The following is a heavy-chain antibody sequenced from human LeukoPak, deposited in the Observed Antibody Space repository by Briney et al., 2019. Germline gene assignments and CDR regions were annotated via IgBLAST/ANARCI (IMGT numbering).Heavy chain of an antibody. CDR1: GFTVSSNY. Sequence: GGSLRLSCAASGFTVSSNYISWVRQAPGKGLEWVSVIYCGGSTYYADSVKGRFTISRDNSKNTLYLQMNSLRAEDTAVYYCARDAYGGSYYNPLDYWGQGTRVAVSS. J-gene: IGHJ4*02. V-gene: IGHV3-53*01. D-gene: IGHD1-26*01. CDR3: ARDAYGGSYYNPLDY. CDR2: IYCGGST.